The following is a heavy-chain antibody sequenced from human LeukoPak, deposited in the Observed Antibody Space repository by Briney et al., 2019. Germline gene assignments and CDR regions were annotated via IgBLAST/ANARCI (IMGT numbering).Heavy chain of an antibody. CDR2: IYHSGST. V-gene: IGHV4-38-2*02. CDR3: ARHRMGAASGFDD. J-gene: IGHJ4*02. CDR1: GYSISNGYY. Sequence: SETLSLTCTVSGYSISNGYYWGWIRQPPGKGLEWIGSIYHSGSTYYNPSLKSRVTISVDTSKNQFSLKVTSVTAADTAVYYCARHRMGAASGFDDWGQGTLVTVSS. D-gene: IGHD6-13*01.